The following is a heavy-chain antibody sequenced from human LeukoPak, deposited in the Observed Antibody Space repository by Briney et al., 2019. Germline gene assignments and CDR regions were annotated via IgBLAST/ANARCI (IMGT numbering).Heavy chain of an antibody. CDR2: ISYSGST. CDR1: GGSISSDY. D-gene: IGHD6-13*01. CDR3: ARHTPKDIAAAGAGYYYYMDV. V-gene: IGHV4-59*08. J-gene: IGHJ6*03. Sequence: SETLSLTCTVSGGSISSDYWSWIRQPPGNGLEYIGYISYSGSTNYNPSLKSPVTMSVDTSKNQFSLKLSSVTATDTAVYYCARHTPKDIAAAGAGYYYYMDVWGKGTTVTVSS.